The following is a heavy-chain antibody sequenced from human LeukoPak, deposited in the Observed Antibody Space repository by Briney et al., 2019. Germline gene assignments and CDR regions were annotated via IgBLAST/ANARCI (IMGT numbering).Heavy chain of an antibody. CDR1: GYSINNNYY. CDR3: ARLRRVGATPFDY. Sequence: PSETLSLTCTVSGYSINNNYYWDWIRQPPGKGLDWIASIYHSGSTYYNPSLKSRVTISVDTSKNQFSLKLSSVTAADTAVYYCARLRRVGATPFDYWGQGTLVTVSS. V-gene: IGHV4-38-2*02. CDR2: IYHSGST. D-gene: IGHD1-26*01. J-gene: IGHJ4*02.